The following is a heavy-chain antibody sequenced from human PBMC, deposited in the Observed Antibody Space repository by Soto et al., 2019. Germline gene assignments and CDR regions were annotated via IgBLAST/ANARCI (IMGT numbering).Heavy chain of an antibody. V-gene: IGHV4-39*01. Sequence: ASETLCLTCTVSGGSISSSGYCWGWIRQPPGKGLEWIGSIYYSGSTYYNPSLKSRVTISVDTSKNQFSLKLSSVTAADTAVYYCARQGPVVVAATRHWFDPWGQGTLVTVSS. J-gene: IGHJ5*02. CDR3: ARQGPVVVAATRHWFDP. CDR2: IYYSGST. CDR1: GGSISSSGYC. D-gene: IGHD2-15*01.